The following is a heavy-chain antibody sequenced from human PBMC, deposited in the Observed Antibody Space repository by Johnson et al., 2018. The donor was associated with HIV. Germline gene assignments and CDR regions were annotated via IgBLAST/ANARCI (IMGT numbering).Heavy chain of an antibody. CDR3: ARATYYYDSSGYLGDAFDI. D-gene: IGHD3-22*01. V-gene: IGHV3-7*03. CDR2: IKEDGSEE. J-gene: IGHJ3*02. Sequence: VHLVESGGGVVQPERSLRLSCAASEFSFSTYAMRWVRQAPGKGLEWVANIKEDGSEEYYVDSMEGRFTISRDNAKNSLYLQMNSLRAEDTALYYCARATYYYDSSGYLGDAFDIWGQGTMVTVSS. CDR1: EFSFSTYA.